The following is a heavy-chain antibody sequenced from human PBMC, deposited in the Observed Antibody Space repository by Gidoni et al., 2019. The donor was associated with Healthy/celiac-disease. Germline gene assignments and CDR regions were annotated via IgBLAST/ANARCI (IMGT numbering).Heavy chain of an antibody. CDR1: GYSFTGYY. CDR3: AREGEACGGDCLWSWCDP. D-gene: IGHD2-21*02. V-gene: IGHV1-2*06. CDR2: INPNSGGT. Sequence: QVQLVQSGAEVTNPGASVKVPCKTSGYSFTGYYMHWVRQAPGQGLEWLGRINPNSGGTNYEQKFEGRVTMTRDTASRTADMELSRLRSDDTAVYYCAREGEACGGDCLWSWCDPGGQGTLVTVSS. J-gene: IGHJ5*02.